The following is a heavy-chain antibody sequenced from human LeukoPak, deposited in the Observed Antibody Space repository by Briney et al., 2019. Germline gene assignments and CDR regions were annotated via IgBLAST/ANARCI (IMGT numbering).Heavy chain of an antibody. CDR2: IYPGDPDT. CDR1: GYSFTSYW. D-gene: IGHD5-18*01. CDR3: ARRGYSYGLGWFDP. V-gene: IGHV5-51*01. J-gene: IGHJ5*02. Sequence: GASLQISCKGSGYSFTSYWIGWVRQMPGKGLEWMGIIYPGDPDTRYSPSFQGQVTISADKSISTAYLQWSSLKASDTAMYYCARRGYSYGLGWFDPWGQGTLVTVSS.